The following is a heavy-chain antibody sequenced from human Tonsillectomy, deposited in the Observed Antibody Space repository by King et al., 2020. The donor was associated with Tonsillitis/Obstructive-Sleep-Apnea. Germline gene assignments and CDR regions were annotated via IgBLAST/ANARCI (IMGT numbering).Heavy chain of an antibody. Sequence: VQLQQWGAGLLKPSETLSLTCAVYGGSFSGYYWSWIRQPPGKGLEWIGEINHSGSTNYNPSLKSRVTISVDTSKNQFSLKLSSVTAADTAVYYCARGKLASRPYCSGGSCYRSYYYMDVWGKGTTVTVSS. D-gene: IGHD2-15*01. V-gene: IGHV4-34*01. CDR3: ARGKLASRPYCSGGSCYRSYYYMDV. CDR1: GGSFSGYY. J-gene: IGHJ6*03. CDR2: INHSGST.